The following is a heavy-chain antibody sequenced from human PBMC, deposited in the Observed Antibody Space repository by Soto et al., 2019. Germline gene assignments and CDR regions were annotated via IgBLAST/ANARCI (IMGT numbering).Heavy chain of an antibody. J-gene: IGHJ4*02. Sequence: SLRLSCVGSGFTFSSFEMNWVRQTPGKGLEWLSYIGRSGETIYYADSVKGRFTISRDNAKSSLFLQMTGLRDEDTGIYYCARDSRAGAARRPTFYYWGRGTLVTVSS. V-gene: IGHV3-48*03. D-gene: IGHD6-6*01. CDR2: IGRSGETI. CDR3: ARDSRAGAARRPTFYY. CDR1: GFTFSSFE.